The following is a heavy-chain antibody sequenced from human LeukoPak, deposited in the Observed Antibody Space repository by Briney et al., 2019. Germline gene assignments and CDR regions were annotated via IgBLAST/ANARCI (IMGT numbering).Heavy chain of an antibody. CDR2: IRYDESNE. Sequence: PGGSLRLSCAASGFTFSSYGMNWVRQVPGKGLEWVAFIRYDESNEYYVDSVKGRFTISRDNSKNTLYLQMNNLRPEDTAVYYCAKDQNPYYGSGSFRPFDYWGQGTLVTVSS. J-gene: IGHJ4*02. CDR1: GFTFSSYG. CDR3: AKDQNPYYGSGSFRPFDY. D-gene: IGHD3-10*01. V-gene: IGHV3-30*02.